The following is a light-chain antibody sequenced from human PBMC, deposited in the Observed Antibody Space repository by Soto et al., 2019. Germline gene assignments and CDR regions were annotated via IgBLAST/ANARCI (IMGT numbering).Light chain of an antibody. Sequence: EIVLTQSPGTLSLSPGERATLSCRASQSVSSSYLAWYQQKPGQAPRLLIYGASNRATGIPDRFSGSGSGTDFTLTISSLQSEDFAVYYCQHYNKWPPWTFGQGTKVDI. CDR1: QSVSSSY. CDR3: QHYNKWPPWT. J-gene: IGKJ1*01. V-gene: IGKV3-20*01. CDR2: GAS.